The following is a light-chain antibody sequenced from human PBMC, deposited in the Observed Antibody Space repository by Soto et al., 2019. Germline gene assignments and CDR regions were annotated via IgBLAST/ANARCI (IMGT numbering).Light chain of an antibody. CDR1: TSNIGNNY. CDR3: GSWDHSVSGFV. CDR2: QSN. Sequence: QSVLTQPPSVSAAPGQKVTISCSGSTSNIGNNYVSWFQQLPGTAPKLIICQSNRRPSGIPDRFSGSKSGTSATLGITGLQTGDEADYYCGSWDHSVSGFVFGTGTKLTV. J-gene: IGLJ1*01. V-gene: IGLV1-51*02.